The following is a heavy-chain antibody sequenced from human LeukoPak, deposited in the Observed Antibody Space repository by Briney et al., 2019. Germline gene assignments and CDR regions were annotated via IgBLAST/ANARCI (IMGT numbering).Heavy chain of an antibody. CDR1: GYSIRNGYY. V-gene: IGHV4-38-2*02. D-gene: IGHD7-27*01. CDR2: IYHGGSI. Sequence: PSETLSLTCTVSGYSIRNGYYWGWIRQAPGQGMEWIGNIYHGGSIDYNPSLKSRVTISVDTSKNQFSLRVTSVTAADTAVYYCGRVSGEYWGYYMDVWGTGTTVTVSS. CDR3: GRVSGEYWGYYMDV. J-gene: IGHJ6*03.